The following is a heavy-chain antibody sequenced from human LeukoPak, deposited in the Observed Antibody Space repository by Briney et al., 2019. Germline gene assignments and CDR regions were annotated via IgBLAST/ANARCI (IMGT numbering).Heavy chain of an antibody. CDR3: ARDSQHLNFDY. Sequence: PGGSLRLSCAASGFTFSNAYMSWVRQAPGKGLEWVANIKQDGSDKYYVDSVKGRFIISRENAKNSLYLQMSSLRAEDTAVYYCARDSQHLNFDYWGQGTLVTVSS. CDR1: GFTFSNAY. D-gene: IGHD3-3*02. J-gene: IGHJ4*02. CDR2: IKQDGSDK. V-gene: IGHV3-7*04.